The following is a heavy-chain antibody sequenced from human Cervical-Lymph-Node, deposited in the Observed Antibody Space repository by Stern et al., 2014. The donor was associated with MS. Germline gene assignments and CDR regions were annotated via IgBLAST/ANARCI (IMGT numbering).Heavy chain of an antibody. CDR3: AGYDDSGDIRSVFDI. D-gene: IGHD4-17*01. CDR2: LDWDDNK. V-gene: IGHV2-70*01. J-gene: IGHJ3*02. CDR1: GFSLTTSGMC. Sequence: QITLKESGPALVKPTQTLTLTCTFSGFSLTTSGMCVSWIRQPPGKALEWLALLDWDDNKSYSTSLKTRPTHFQATSKNQVDPTMTNMAPGNTATYYCAGYDDSGDIRSVFDIGGQGTMVTISP.